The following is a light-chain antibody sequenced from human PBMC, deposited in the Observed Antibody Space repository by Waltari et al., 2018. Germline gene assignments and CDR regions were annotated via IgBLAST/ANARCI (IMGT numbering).Light chain of an antibody. CDR2: EVK. Sequence: QSALTQPASVSGSPGQSITISCTGTINDVGTYPYVSWYQQHPGKAPKLIIFEVKNPPSGVSNRFSGSKYANPASLTISWLQAEDEADYYCSSYTSTKILFGGGTKLTVL. V-gene: IGLV2-14*01. CDR3: SSYTSTKIL. J-gene: IGLJ2*01. CDR1: INDVGTYPY.